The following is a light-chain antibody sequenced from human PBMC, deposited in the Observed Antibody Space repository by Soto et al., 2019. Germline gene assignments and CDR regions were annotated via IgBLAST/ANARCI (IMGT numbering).Light chain of an antibody. CDR3: SSYACSTTYV. V-gene: IGLV2-23*01. CDR2: EGF. J-gene: IGLJ1*01. CDR1: SNDVGTYNL. Sequence: QSALTQPASVSGSLEQTITLSCTGTSNDVGTYNLVSWYQQHPGKAPKLIIFEGFKRPSGVSNRCSGSKSGNTASLTISGLQAEDEADYYCSSYACSTTYVFRTWTKVTVL.